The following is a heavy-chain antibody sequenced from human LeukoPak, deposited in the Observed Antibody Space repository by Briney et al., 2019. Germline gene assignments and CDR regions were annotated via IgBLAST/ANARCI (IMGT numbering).Heavy chain of an antibody. Sequence: GESLKISCKGSGYSFTSYWIGWVRQMPGKGLEWMGIIYPGDSDTRYSPSFRGQVTISADKSISTAHLQWSSLKASDTAMYYCARQMVVTAIPGWFDPWGQGTLVTVSS. CDR2: IYPGDSDT. V-gene: IGHV5-51*01. D-gene: IGHD2-21*02. J-gene: IGHJ5*02. CDR1: GYSFTSYW. CDR3: ARQMVVTAIPGWFDP.